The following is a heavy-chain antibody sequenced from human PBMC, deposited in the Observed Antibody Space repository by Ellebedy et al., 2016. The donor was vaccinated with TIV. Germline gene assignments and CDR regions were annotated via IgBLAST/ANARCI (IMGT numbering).Heavy chain of an antibody. D-gene: IGHD1-26*01. CDR1: GGSISNFS. CDR3: ARGGSYPDVSFDV. Sequence: MPSETLSLTCSVSGGSISNFSWSWIRQSPGKGLEWLGYIYYRGNIHYNPSLKSRVTMSVDTSKNQLSLRVECVTAADTAEYFCARGGSYPDVSFDVWGQGTMVTVSS. J-gene: IGHJ3*01. V-gene: IGHV4-59*01. CDR2: IYYRGNI.